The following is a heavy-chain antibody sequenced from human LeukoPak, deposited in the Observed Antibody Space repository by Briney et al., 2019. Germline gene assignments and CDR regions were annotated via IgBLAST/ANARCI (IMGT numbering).Heavy chain of an antibody. CDR2: IYYSGST. V-gene: IGHV4-59*01. D-gene: IGHD3-22*01. Sequence: SETLSLTCTVSGGSISSYYWSWIRQPPGKGLEWIGYIYYSGSTNYNPSLKSRVTISVDTSRNQFSLKLSSVTAADTAVYYCARVDSSVDAFDIWGQGTMVTVSS. CDR1: GGSISSYY. J-gene: IGHJ3*02. CDR3: ARVDSSVDAFDI.